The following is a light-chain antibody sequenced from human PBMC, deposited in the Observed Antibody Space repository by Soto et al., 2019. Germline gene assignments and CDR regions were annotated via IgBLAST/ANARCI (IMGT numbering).Light chain of an antibody. CDR3: ATWDDSLSGVV. CDR1: SSNIGSNY. J-gene: IGLJ2*01. Sequence: QSVLTQPPSASGTPGQRVTVSCSGSSSNIGSNYVYWYQQLPATAPKLLIYRNNQRPSGVPDRFSGSKSGTSASLAISGLRSEDEAEYNCATWDDSLSGVVLGGGTQLTVL. V-gene: IGLV1-47*01. CDR2: RNN.